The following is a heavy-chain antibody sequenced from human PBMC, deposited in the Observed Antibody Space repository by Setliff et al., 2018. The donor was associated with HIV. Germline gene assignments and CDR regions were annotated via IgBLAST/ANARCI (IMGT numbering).Heavy chain of an antibody. CDR1: GGSISSSSYY. CDR3: ASHLPPYSGNFDY. D-gene: IGHD1-26*01. CDR2: IYYSGTT. J-gene: IGHJ4*01. V-gene: IGHV4-39*02. Sequence: PSETLSLTCTVSGGSISSSSYYWGWIRQPPGKGLEWIGTIYYSGTTYYNPSLKSRVTISVDTSKNHISLKLSSVTAADTAVYYCASHLPPYSGNFDYWGNGTLVTVSS.